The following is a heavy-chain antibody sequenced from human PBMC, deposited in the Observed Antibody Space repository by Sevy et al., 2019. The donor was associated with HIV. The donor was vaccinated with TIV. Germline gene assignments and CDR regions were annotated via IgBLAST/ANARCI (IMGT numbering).Heavy chain of an antibody. Sequence: SDTLSLTCSVSVGSISSYFWTWVRQSPGKGLEWIGNIYFTGNTDYSPSLKSRVTLSLDTSKSQFSLTLKSVTAADTAIYFCARDSTTRPRVLDYWGQGTLVTVSS. CDR2: IYFTGNT. CDR1: VGSISSYF. CDR3: ARDSTTRPRVLDY. J-gene: IGHJ4*02. D-gene: IGHD1-1*01. V-gene: IGHV4-59*01.